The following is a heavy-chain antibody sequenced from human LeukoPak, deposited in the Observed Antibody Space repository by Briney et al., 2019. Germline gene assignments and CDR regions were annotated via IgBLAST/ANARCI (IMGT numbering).Heavy chain of an antibody. CDR1: GYSISSGYY. CDR2: VYHDGRT. Sequence: SVTLSLTCTVSGYSISSGYYWAWLRQSPGKGLEWIGNVYHDGRTYYNPSLKSRVTISVDTSTNQFSLKLSSVTATDTALYYCARGYSSSWYYNWFDPRGQGTLVTVSS. V-gene: IGHV4-38-2*02. D-gene: IGHD6-13*01. CDR3: ARGYSSSWYYNWFDP. J-gene: IGHJ5*02.